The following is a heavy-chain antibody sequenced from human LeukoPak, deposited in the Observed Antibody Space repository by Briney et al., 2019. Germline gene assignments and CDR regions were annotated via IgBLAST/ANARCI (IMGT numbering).Heavy chain of an antibody. CDR3: ARDGGGYCSGGSCYFDSSWFDP. CDR2: IYSSVST. V-gene: IGHV4-59*11. J-gene: IGHJ5*02. CDR1: GDSINDHY. D-gene: IGHD2-15*01. Sequence: SETLSLTCTVSGDSINDHYWSWIRQPPGEGLEWIGYIYSSVSTNYNPSLKSRVTMSVDTSKNQFSLKLSSVTAADTAVYYCARDGGGYCSGGSCYFDSSWFDPWGQGTLVTVSS.